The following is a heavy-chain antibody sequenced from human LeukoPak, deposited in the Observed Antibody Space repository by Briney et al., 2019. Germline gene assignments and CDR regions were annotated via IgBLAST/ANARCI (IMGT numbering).Heavy chain of an antibody. Sequence: GGSLRLSCAASGFTVSSNYMSWVRQAPGKGLEWVSVIYSGGSTYYADSVKGRFTISRDNSKNTLYLQMNSLRHEDTAVYYCARGDVYNPHDFDYWGQGTLVTVSS. CDR2: IYSGGST. CDR1: GFTVSSNY. V-gene: IGHV3-53*01. CDR3: ARGDVYNPHDFDY. J-gene: IGHJ4*02. D-gene: IGHD5-24*01.